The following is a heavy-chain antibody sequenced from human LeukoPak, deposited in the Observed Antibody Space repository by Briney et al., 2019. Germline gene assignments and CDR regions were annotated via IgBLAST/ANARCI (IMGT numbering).Heavy chain of an antibody. D-gene: IGHD2-2*01. Sequence: GGSLRLSCAASGFPFSSYSMNWDRQAPGKGLDWVSYISSTSTTIYYADSVKGRFTISRDNAKNSLYLQMNSLRAEDTAVYYCARSQYCTSNSCLTGFDYWGQGTLVTVSS. CDR2: ISSTSTTI. V-gene: IGHV3-48*01. J-gene: IGHJ4*02. CDR3: ARSQYCTSNSCLTGFDY. CDR1: GFPFSSYS.